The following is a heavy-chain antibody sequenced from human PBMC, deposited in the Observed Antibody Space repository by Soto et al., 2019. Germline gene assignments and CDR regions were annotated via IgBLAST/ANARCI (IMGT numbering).Heavy chain of an antibody. CDR2: IYYSGST. Sequence: SETLSLTCTVSGGSLSSYYWSWIRQPPGKGLEWIGYIYYSGSTNYNPSLKSRVTISVDTSKNQFSLKLSSVTAADTAVYYRARHGTAISIDYWGQGTLVTVSS. CDR1: GGSLSSYY. V-gene: IGHV4-59*08. D-gene: IGHD5-18*01. J-gene: IGHJ4*02. CDR3: ARHGTAISIDY.